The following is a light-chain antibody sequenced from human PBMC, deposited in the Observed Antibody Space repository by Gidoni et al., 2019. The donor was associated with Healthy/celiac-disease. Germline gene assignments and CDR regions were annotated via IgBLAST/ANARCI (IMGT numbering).Light chain of an antibody. Sequence: EIMLTQSPGTLSLSPGERATFSCRASQSVSSSYLAWYQQKPGQAPRLLIYGASSRATGIPDMFSVRGSGLDVTFTISRLEPEDFAVFYCQQYGSSPSITFGPGTKVDIK. V-gene: IGKV3-20*01. CDR1: QSVSSSY. CDR2: GAS. CDR3: QQYGSSPSIT. J-gene: IGKJ3*01.